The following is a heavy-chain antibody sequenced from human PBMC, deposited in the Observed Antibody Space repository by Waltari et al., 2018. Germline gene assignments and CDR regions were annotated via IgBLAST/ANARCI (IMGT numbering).Heavy chain of an antibody. CDR2: IAPKNGGP. CDR3: ARIWGINTGSYFGW. V-gene: IGHV1-2*02. Sequence: QVQLVQSGTEIKKPGASVKVSCKAPGNTLTVYYMHWVRQAPGQGLEWMGWIAPKNGGPNYAQKFQGRVTMTRDTSISTVFMELNSLTSDDTAVYYCARIWGINTGSYFGWWGQGTLVTVSS. CDR1: GNTLTVYY. D-gene: IGHD3-10*01. J-gene: IGHJ4*02.